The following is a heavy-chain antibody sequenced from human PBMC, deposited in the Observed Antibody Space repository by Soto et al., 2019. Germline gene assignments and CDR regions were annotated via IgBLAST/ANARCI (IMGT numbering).Heavy chain of an antibody. D-gene: IGHD3-10*01. J-gene: IGHJ5*02. Sequence: QVQLVQSGAEVKKPGSSVKVSCKASGGTFSSYAISWVRQAPGQGLEWMGGIIPIFGTANYAQKFQGRVTIAADESTSTAYMELGGLRSEDTAVYYRARDRSGDGRPGPGPFAPWGQGTLVTVSS. CDR3: ARDRSGDGRPGPGPFAP. V-gene: IGHV1-69*12. CDR1: GGTFSSYA. CDR2: IIPIFGTA.